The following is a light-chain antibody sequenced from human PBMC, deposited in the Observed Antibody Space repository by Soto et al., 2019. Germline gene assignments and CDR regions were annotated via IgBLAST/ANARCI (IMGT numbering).Light chain of an antibody. V-gene: IGLV2-14*01. CDR3: SSYTTTSALV. CDR1: SSDVGGYDY. J-gene: IGLJ2*01. CDR2: EVS. Sequence: QSALTQPGSVSGSPGQSITISCTGTSSDVGGYDYVSWYQHHPGKVPKLIIYEVSKRPSGVSHRCSGSKSGNTASLTISGLQTEDDADYYCSSYTTTSALVFGGGTKLTVL.